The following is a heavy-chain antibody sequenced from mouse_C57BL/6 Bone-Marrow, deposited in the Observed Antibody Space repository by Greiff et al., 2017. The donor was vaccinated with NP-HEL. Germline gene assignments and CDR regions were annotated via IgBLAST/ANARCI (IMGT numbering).Heavy chain of an antibody. CDR3: TTPPFDY. V-gene: IGHV14-4*01. CDR2: IDPENGDT. Sequence: EVQLQQSGAELVRPGASVKLSCTASGFNIKDDYMDWVKQRPEQGLEWIGWIDPENGDTEYASKFQGKATITADTSSNTAYLQLSSLTSEDTAVYYCTTPPFDYWGQGTTLTVSS. CDR1: GFNIKDDY. J-gene: IGHJ2*01.